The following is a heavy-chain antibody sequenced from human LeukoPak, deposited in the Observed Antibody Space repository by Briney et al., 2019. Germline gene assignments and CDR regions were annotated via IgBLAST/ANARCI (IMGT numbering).Heavy chain of an antibody. CDR1: GYTFTGYY. D-gene: IGHD3-22*01. V-gene: IGHV1-2*02. Sequence: ASVKVSCKASGYTFTGYYMHWVRQAPGQGVEWMGWINPNSGGTNYAQKFQGRVTMTRDTSISTAYMELGRLRSDDTAVYYCAXXXXXXXXXXXXGYFVGTFDYWGQGTLVTVSS. CDR3: AXXXXXXXXXXXXGYFVGTFDY. CDR2: INPNSGGT. J-gene: IGHJ4*02.